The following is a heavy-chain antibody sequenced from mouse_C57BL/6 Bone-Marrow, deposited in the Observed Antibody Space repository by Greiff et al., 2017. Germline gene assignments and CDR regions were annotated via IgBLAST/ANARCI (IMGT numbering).Heavy chain of an antibody. CDR1: GYTFTSYD. J-gene: IGHJ1*03. CDR2: IYPGDGST. Sequence: QVHVKQSGPELVKPGASVKLSCKASGYTFTSYDINWVKQRPGQGLEWIGWIYPGDGSTKYNEKFKGKATFTVDTSSSTAYMELHSLTSEASAVDVCARDYGGSYWYCDVWGTGTAVTVSS. V-gene: IGHV1-85*01. CDR3: ARDYGGSYWYCDV. D-gene: IGHD1-1*01.